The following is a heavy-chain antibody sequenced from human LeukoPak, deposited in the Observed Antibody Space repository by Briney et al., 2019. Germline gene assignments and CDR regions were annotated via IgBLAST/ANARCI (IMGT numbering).Heavy chain of an antibody. CDR3: ARGLQYGMDV. V-gene: IGHV1-8*01. J-gene: IGHJ6*02. CDR1: GYTFTSYD. Sequence: GASVKVSCKASGYTFTSYDINWVRQATGQGLEWMGWMNPNSGNTGYAQKFQGRVTMTRDTSTSTVYMELSSLRSEDTAVYYCARGLQYGMDVWGQGTTVTVSS. CDR2: MNPNSGNT.